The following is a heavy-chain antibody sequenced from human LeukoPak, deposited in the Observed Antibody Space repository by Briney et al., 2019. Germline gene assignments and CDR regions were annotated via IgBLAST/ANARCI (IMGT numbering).Heavy chain of an antibody. Sequence: PGGSLRLSCAASGFTFSSYSMNWVRQAPGKGLEWVGRIRNKANSYTTEYAASVKGRFTISGDDSKNSLYLQMNSLKTEDTAVYYCARVPLGGSGSYYPDYWGQGTLVTVSS. J-gene: IGHJ4*02. CDR3: ARVPLGGSGSYYPDY. D-gene: IGHD3-10*01. CDR1: GFTFSSYS. V-gene: IGHV3-72*01. CDR2: IRNKANSYTT.